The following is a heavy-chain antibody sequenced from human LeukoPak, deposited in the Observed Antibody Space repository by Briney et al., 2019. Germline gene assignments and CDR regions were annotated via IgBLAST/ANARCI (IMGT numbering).Heavy chain of an antibody. CDR2: IYYSGST. Sequence: KPSETLSLTCTVSGGSISSSSYYWGWIRQPPGKGLEWIGSIYYSGSTYYNPSLKSRVTISVDTSKNQFSLKLSSVTAADTAVYYCAGLAYCGGDCPLDYWGQGTLVTVSS. V-gene: IGHV4-39*01. CDR3: AGLAYCGGDCPLDY. D-gene: IGHD2-21*01. CDR1: GGSISSSSYY. J-gene: IGHJ4*02.